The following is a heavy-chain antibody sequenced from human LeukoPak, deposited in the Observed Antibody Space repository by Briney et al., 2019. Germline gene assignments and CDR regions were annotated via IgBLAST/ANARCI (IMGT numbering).Heavy chain of an antibody. J-gene: IGHJ4*02. D-gene: IGHD3-10*01. CDR2: MYYSGST. Sequence: PSETLSLTCTVSGGSISSYYWSWIRQPPGKGLEWIAYMYYSGSTNYNPSLKSRVTISVDTSKNQFSLNLSSVTAADTAVYYCARVLGSYYFDYWGQGTLVTVSS. CDR3: ARVLGSYYFDY. V-gene: IGHV4-59*01. CDR1: GGSISSYY.